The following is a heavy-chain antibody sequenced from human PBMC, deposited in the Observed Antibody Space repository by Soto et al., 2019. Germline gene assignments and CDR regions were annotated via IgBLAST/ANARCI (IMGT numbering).Heavy chain of an antibody. D-gene: IGHD3-9*01. CDR1: GYTFTGYY. J-gene: IGHJ4*02. Sequence: QVQLVQSGAEVKKPGASVKVSCKASGYTFTGYYMHWVRQAPGQGLEWMGWINPNSGVTNYAQKFQGRVTMTRDTSISTAYMELSRLRSDDTAVYYCARESLLWHQRVGTLTYWGQETLATVSS. V-gene: IGHV1-2*02. CDR3: ARESLLWHQRVGTLTY. CDR2: INPNSGVT.